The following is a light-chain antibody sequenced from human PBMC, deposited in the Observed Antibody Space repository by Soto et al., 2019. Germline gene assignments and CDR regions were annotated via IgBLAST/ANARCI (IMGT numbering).Light chain of an antibody. V-gene: IGKV3-15*01. CDR1: QSVGRN. CDR2: GAS. CDR3: QQYNHWPPLT. J-gene: IGKJ4*02. Sequence: EIVMTQSPATLSVSPGERATLSCRASQSVGRNFAWNQQKPGQAPRLLIYGASTRATGIPARFSGSGSGTEFTLTISSLQSEDFAIYSCQQYNHWPPLTFGGGTKVEIK.